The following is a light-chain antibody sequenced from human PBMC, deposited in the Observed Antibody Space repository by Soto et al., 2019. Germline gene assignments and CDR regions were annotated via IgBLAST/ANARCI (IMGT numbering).Light chain of an antibody. CDR1: QSVSVN. CDR3: QHYNDWPLRVT. V-gene: IGKV3-15*01. Sequence: EVVMTQSPATLSVSPGETATLSCRASQSVSVNLAWYQQKPGHPPRLLIYSASTRATNVPARFSGSGSGTVFSLTISSLQSEDFAVYYCQHYNDWPLRVTFGGGTKVDIK. CDR2: SAS. J-gene: IGKJ4*01.